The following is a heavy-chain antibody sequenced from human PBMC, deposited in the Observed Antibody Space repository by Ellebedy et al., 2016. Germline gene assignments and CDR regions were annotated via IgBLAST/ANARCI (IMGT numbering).Heavy chain of an antibody. CDR3: VRVSMIVVAHDY. CDR1: GFTFSNFW. V-gene: IGHV3-74*01. J-gene: IGHJ4*02. Sequence: GESLKISCSASGFTFSNFWMHWVRQAPGKGLVWVSRINSDGSTTSYADSVKGRFTISRDNAKNTLSLQMNSLRAEDTAVYYCVRVSMIVVAHDYWGQGTLVTVSS. CDR2: INSDGSTT. D-gene: IGHD3-22*01.